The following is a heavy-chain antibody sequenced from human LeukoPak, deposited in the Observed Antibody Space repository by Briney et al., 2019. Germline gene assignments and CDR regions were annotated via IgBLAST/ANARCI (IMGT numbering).Heavy chain of an antibody. CDR2: ISAYNCNT. D-gene: IGHD3-10*01. J-gene: IGHJ4*02. CDR3: ARGLRRAYYYGSGSYYSPLEFDY. CDR1: GYTFTSYG. V-gene: IGHV1-18*01. Sequence: ASVKVSCNASGYTFTSYGISWVRQAPGQGLERMGWISAYNCNTNYAQKLQGRVTMTTNTSTSTAYMELRRLRSDDTAVYYCARGLRRAYYYGSGSYYSPLEFDYWGQGTLVTVSS.